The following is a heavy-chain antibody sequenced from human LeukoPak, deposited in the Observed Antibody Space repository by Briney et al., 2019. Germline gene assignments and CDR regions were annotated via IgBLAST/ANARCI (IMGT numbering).Heavy chain of an antibody. CDR3: AKSIAVAGLYYYYGMDV. V-gene: IGHV3-23*01. CDR1: GFTFSSYA. D-gene: IGHD6-19*01. Sequence: SGGSLRLSCAASGFTFSSYAMSWVRQAPGKGLEWVSAISGSGGSTYYADSVKGRFTISRDNSKNTLYLQMNSLRAEDTAVYYCAKSIAVAGLYYYYGMDVWGQGTTVTVSS. J-gene: IGHJ6*02. CDR2: ISGSGGST.